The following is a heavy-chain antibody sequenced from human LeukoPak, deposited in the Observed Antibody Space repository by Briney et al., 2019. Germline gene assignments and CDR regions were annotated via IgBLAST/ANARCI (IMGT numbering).Heavy chain of an antibody. V-gene: IGHV3-21*01. CDR2: ISSSSSYI. D-gene: IGHD2-2*01. J-gene: IGHJ4*02. CDR1: GFTFSSYS. CDR3: ARGVVVPAASGFDY. Sequence: GGSLRLSCAASGFTFSSYSMNWVRQAPGKGLEWVSSISSSSSYIYYADSVKGRFTISRDNTKNPLYLQMNSLRAEDTAVYYCARGVVVPAASGFDYWGQGTLVTVSS.